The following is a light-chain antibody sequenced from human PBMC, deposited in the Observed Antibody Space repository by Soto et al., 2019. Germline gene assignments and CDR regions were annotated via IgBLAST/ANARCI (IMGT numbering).Light chain of an antibody. CDR1: QSISSW. V-gene: IGKV1-5*01. CDR2: DAS. J-gene: IGKJ1*01. Sequence: DIQMTQSPSTLSASVGDRVTITCRASQSISSWLAWYQQKPGKAPKLLIYDASSLESGVPSRFSGSGSGTECTLTFSSLQPDDFATYYCQQYNSYWTFGQGTKVDIK. CDR3: QQYNSYWT.